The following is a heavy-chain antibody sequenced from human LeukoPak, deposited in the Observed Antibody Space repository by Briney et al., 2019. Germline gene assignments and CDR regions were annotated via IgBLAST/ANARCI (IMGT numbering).Heavy chain of an antibody. CDR2: ISYDGSNK. J-gene: IGHJ3*02. V-gene: IGHV3-30-3*01. CDR1: GYSISSGY. Sequence: LSLTCTVSGYSISSGYYWGWIRQPPGKGLEWVAVISYDGSNKYYADSVKGRFTISRDNSKNTLYLQMNSLRAEDTAVYYCARSMIVVVIMSAFDIWGQGTMVTVSS. D-gene: IGHD3-22*01. CDR3: ARSMIVVVIMSAFDI.